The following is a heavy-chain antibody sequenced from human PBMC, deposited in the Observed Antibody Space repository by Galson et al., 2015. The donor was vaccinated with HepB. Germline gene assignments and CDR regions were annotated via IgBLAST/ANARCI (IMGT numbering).Heavy chain of an antibody. V-gene: IGHV3-20*04. CDR1: GFTFDDYG. Sequence: SLRLSCAASGFTFDDYGMSWVRQAPGKGLEWVSGINWNGGSTGYADSVKGRFTISRDNAKNSLYLQMNSLRAEDTALYYCARDLELLLWFGAPGYWGQGTLVTVSS. CDR3: ARDLELLLWFGAPGY. D-gene: IGHD3-10*01. J-gene: IGHJ4*02. CDR2: INWNGGST.